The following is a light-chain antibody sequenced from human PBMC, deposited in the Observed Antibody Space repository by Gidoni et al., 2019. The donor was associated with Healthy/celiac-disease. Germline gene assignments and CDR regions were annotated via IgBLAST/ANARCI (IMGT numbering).Light chain of an antibody. CDR3: GTWDSSLSAV. J-gene: IGLJ2*01. CDR2: DNN. CDR1: SSNIGNNY. Sequence: QSVLTQPPPVSAAPGQKVTISCSGSSSNIGNNYVSWYQQLPGTAPKLLIYDNNKRPSGIPDRFSGSKSGTSATLGITGLQTGDEADYYCGTWDSSLSAVFGGGTKLTVL. V-gene: IGLV1-51*01.